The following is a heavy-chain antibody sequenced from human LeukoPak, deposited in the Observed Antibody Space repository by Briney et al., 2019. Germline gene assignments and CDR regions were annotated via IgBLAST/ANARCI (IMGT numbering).Heavy chain of an antibody. J-gene: IGHJ4*02. CDR2: INHSGST. Sequence: SETLSLTCAVYGGSFSGYYWSWIRQPPGKGLEWIGEINHSGSTNYNPSLKSRVTISVDTSKDQFSLKLSSVTAADTAVYYCARGLYDSSGFDYWGQGTLVTVSS. D-gene: IGHD3-22*01. V-gene: IGHV4-34*01. CDR3: ARGLYDSSGFDY. CDR1: GGSFSGYY.